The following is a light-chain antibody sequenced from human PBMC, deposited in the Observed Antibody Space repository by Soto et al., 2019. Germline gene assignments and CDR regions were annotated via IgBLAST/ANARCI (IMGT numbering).Light chain of an antibody. Sequence: EFVLTQSPGKLSLSPGERATLSCRASQSISSSFLAWYQQKPGQAPRLLIYVASSRGTGIPDRFSGSGSRTDFTLTISRLEPEDFAVYYCQQYGSSPPLTFGGGTKVEIK. V-gene: IGKV3-20*01. CDR2: VAS. CDR1: QSISSSF. CDR3: QQYGSSPPLT. J-gene: IGKJ4*01.